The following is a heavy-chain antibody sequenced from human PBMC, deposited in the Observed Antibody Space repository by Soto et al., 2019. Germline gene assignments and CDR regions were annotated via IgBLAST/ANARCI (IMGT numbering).Heavy chain of an antibody. Sequence: PGESLKISCKGSGYSFAGYWITWVRQKPGKGLEWMGQIDPSDSQTYYSPSFRGHVTISVTKSITTVFLQWSSLRASDTAMYYCARXIYDSDTGPNFQYYFDSWGQGTPVTVSS. J-gene: IGHJ4*02. CDR2: IDPSDSQT. CDR1: GYSFAGYW. V-gene: IGHV5-10-1*01. CDR3: ARXIYDSDTGPNFQYYFDS. D-gene: IGHD3-22*01.